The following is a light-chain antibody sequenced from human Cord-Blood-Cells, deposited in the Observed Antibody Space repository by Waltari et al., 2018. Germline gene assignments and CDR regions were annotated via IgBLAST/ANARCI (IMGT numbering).Light chain of an antibody. Sequence: QSALTQPASVSGSPGQSITISCTGTSSDVGSYKLVSWYQQHPGKAPKLMIYGVSKLPSGVSNRFSGSKSGNTASLTISGLQAEDEADYYCCSYAGSSTYVFGTGTKVTVL. CDR3: CSYAGSSTYV. CDR2: GVS. J-gene: IGLJ1*01. CDR1: SSDVGSYKL. V-gene: IGLV2-23*02.